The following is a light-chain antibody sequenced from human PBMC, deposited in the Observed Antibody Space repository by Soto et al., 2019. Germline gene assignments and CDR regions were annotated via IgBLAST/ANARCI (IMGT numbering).Light chain of an antibody. CDR3: QQYHTDWT. V-gene: IGKV1-5*01. CDR2: AAS. CDR1: ESIDNW. J-gene: IGKJ1*01. Sequence: EIQVTQSPSTLSASMGDTVTITCRASESIDNWLAWYQQKPGKAPKLLIFAASTLVRGVPSRFSGRGSGTGFTLTISSLQADDYATFYCQQYHTDWTFAQGTKVAIK.